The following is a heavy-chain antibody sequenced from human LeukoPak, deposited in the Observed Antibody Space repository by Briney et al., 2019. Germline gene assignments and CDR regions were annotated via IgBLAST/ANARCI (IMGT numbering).Heavy chain of an antibody. CDR2: IYTSGST. Sequence: SQTLSLTCTVSGGSISSGSYYWSWIRQPAGKGLEWIGRIYTSGSTNYNPSLKSRVTISVDTSKNQFSLKLSSETAADTAVYYCARESLGGKVHWGQGTLVTVSS. D-gene: IGHD4-23*01. CDR1: GGSISSGSYY. J-gene: IGHJ4*02. V-gene: IGHV4-61*02. CDR3: ARESLGGKVH.